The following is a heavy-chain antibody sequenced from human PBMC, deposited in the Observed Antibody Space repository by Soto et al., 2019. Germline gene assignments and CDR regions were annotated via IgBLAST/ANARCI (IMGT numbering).Heavy chain of an antibody. Sequence: XATLSLPTTVSGATISGFDWSWIGKSAGKGLEWIGRIYATGTTDYNPSLKSRVMMSVDTSKKRFSLKLRSVTAAETAVYYCVRDGKKTLRDWFDPSGQGISLTVSS. CDR3: VRDGKKTLRDWFDP. V-gene: IGHV4-4*07. J-gene: IGHJ5*02. CDR2: IYATGTT. CDR1: GATISGFD. D-gene: IGHD1-1*01.